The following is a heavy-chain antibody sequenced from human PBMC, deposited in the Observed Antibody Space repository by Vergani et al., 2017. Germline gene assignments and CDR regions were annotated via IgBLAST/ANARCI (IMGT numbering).Heavy chain of an antibody. Sequence: QVQLVQSGAEVKKPGSSVKVSCKASGGTFSSYAISWVRQAPGQGLEWMGGIIPIFGTANYEQKFQGRVTITADKSTSTAYMELSSLRSEDTAVYYCARDSGSYSKWVGWFDPWGQGTLVTVSS. J-gene: IGHJ5*02. D-gene: IGHD1-26*01. CDR2: IIPIFGTA. CDR1: GGTFSSYA. V-gene: IGHV1-69*06. CDR3: ARDSGSYSKWVGWFDP.